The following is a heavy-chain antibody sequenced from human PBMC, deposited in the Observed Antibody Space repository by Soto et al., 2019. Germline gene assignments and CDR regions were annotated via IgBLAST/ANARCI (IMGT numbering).Heavy chain of an antibody. CDR1: GGSISSYY. D-gene: IGHD6-6*01. CDR2: IYYSGST. Sequence: SLTCTLSGGSISSYYWNWIRQPPGEGLEWIGYIYYSGSTYYNPALKSRVTISVDTSKNQFSLKLSSVTAADTAVYYCARDPFGSSSPFYYYCGMDVWRQGTTVTVSS. V-gene: IGHV4-59*06. CDR3: ARDPFGSSSPFYYYCGMDV. J-gene: IGHJ6*02.